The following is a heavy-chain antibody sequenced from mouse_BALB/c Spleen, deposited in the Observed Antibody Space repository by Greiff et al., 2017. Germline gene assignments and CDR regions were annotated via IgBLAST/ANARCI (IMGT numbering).Heavy chain of an antibody. CDR1: GYSITSGYY. CDR3: ARDGNSLYAMDY. J-gene: IGHJ4*01. Sequence: DVQLQESGPGLVKPSQSLSLTCSVTGYSITSGYYWNWIRQFPGNKLEWMGYISYDGSNNYNPSLKNRISITRDTSKNQFFLKLNSVTTEDTATYYCARDGNSLYAMDYWGQGTSVTVSS. CDR2: ISYDGSN. V-gene: IGHV3-6*02. D-gene: IGHD2-1*01.